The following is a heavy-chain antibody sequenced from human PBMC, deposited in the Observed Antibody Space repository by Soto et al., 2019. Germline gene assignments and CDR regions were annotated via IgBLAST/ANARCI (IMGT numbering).Heavy chain of an antibody. CDR3: ARQVGYCSSTSCRGAFDI. CDR2: IYYSGST. Sequence: SDTLSLNCPYTGCSIRSYYWSWILQTPGKGLELIGYIYYSGSTNYNPSLKSRVTISVDTSKNQFSLKLSSVTAADTAVYYCARQVGYCSSTSCRGAFDIWGQGTMVT. V-gene: IGHV4-59*08. CDR1: GCSIRSYY. D-gene: IGHD2-2*03. J-gene: IGHJ3*02.